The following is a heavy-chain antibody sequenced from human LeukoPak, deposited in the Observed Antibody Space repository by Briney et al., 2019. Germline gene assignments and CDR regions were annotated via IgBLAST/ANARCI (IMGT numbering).Heavy chain of an antibody. V-gene: IGHV4-39*01. J-gene: IGHJ3*02. CDR3: ARPPLVDVAVFDI. Sequence: PSHTLSLTCTVSGGSLSRIGSYCGWIRQPPGKGLEWIGGIYYSGSTYHNPSRKSQDTLSVDTSKNQFSLKLSAVTAADTAVSFCARPPLVDVAVFDIWDQGTRVTVSS. CDR1: GGSLSRIGSY. CDR2: IYYSGST. D-gene: IGHD3-16*02.